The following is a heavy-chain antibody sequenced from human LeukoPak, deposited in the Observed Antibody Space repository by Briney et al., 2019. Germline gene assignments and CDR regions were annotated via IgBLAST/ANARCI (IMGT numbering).Heavy chain of an antibody. V-gene: IGHV3-21*06. CDR2: ISSSSSSI. CDR1: GFTFSTYS. CDR3: ARDPTIASRSDN. Sequence: PGGSLRLSCAASGFTFSTYSMNWVRQAPGKGLEWVSSISSSSSSIYYADSVKGRFTISRDNAKNPLSLQMNSLRAEDTAVYYCARDPTIASRSDNWGQGTLVTVSS. J-gene: IGHJ4*02. D-gene: IGHD6-6*01.